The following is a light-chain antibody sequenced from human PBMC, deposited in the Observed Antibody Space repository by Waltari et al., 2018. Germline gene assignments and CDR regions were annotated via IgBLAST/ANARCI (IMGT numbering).Light chain of an antibody. V-gene: IGKV3-11*01. Sequence: EVVLTQSPGTLSLFPGERATLSCRASQSVATYLAWFQQRPGQAPRLLIYDGNKRATGTPSRFSGSGYGTAFTLTISSLEPDDFAVYYCQQRTDWLYTFGQGTKLEIK. CDR1: QSVATY. CDR3: QQRTDWLYT. CDR2: DGN. J-gene: IGKJ2*01.